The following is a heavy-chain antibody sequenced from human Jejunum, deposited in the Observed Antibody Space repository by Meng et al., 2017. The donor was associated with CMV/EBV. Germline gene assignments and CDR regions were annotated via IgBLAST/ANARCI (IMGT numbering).Heavy chain of an antibody. CDR1: GFTFNDQA. CDR2: ISESGTNT. J-gene: IGHJ5*01. D-gene: IGHD5-12*01. CDR3: ANRAWIET. V-gene: IGHV3-23*01. Sequence: EVQLLESGGGLVQPGGSLRLSCAASGFTFNDQAMTWVRQAPGKGLEWVAHISESGTNTNYADSVRGRFRISRDNSKSTLYLEMNSLRVEDTAVYFCANRAWIETCGHGTLVTVAS.